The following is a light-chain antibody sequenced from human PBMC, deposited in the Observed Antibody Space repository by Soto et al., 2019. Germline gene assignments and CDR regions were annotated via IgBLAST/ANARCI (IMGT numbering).Light chain of an antibody. CDR2: EVT. CDR3: SSYTISNTLPFV. J-gene: IGLJ1*01. V-gene: IGLV2-14*01. CDR1: RRDVGGYNY. Sequence: SVLTQPASVSGSPGQSITISCTGTRRDVGGYNYVSWYQQYPGKSPKLLIYEVTHRPSGVSNRFSGSKSGNTASLTISGLQAEDEADYYCSSYTISNTLPFVFGTGTKLTVL.